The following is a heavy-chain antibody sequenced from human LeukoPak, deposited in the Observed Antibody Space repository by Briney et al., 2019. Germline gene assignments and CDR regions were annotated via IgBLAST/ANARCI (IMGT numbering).Heavy chain of an antibody. Sequence: GASLQISCGGSGINFNNYLHGRVRQLPGKGLEWMGIIYPGDSDTRYSPSFQGQVTMSADKSINTAYQKWSNMKASDTAMYYWPRRQCCSVTNCPTDYWGQGTLVTVSS. CDR2: IYPGDSDT. CDR3: PRRQCCSVTNCPTDY. D-gene: IGHD2-2*01. CDR1: GINFNNYL. J-gene: IGHJ4*02. V-gene: IGHV5-51*01.